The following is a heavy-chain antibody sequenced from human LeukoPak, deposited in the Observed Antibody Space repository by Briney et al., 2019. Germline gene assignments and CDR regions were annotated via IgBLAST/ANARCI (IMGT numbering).Heavy chain of an antibody. CDR1: GFTFSSYA. D-gene: IGHD6-13*01. J-gene: IGHJ4*02. CDR3: ATEGISSSWYPY. CDR2: IRYDGSNK. Sequence: SGRSLRLSCAASGFTFSSYAMHWVRQAPGKGLEWVAFIRYDGSNKYYADSVKGRFTISRDNSKNTLYLQMNSLRAEDTAVYYCATEGISSSWYPYWGQGTLVTVSS. V-gene: IGHV3-30*04.